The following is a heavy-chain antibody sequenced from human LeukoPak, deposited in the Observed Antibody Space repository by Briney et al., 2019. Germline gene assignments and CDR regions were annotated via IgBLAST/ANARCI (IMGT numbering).Heavy chain of an antibody. J-gene: IGHJ5*02. CDR2: IYTSGST. Sequence: PSETLSLTCTVSGGSISSGSYYWSWIRQPAGKGLEWIGRIYTSGSTNYNPSLKSRVTISVDTSKNQFSLKLSSVTAADTAVYYCARVPPRPWGQGTLVTVSS. CDR3: ARVPPRP. CDR1: GGSISSGSYY. V-gene: IGHV4-61*02.